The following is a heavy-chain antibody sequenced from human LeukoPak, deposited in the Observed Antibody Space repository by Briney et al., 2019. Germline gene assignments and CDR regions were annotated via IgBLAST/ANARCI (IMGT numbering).Heavy chain of an antibody. Sequence: SETLSLTCTVSGGSIATNTDYWGWVRQTPGKGLEWIGSIYHSGSTYYSPSLKSRVIISVDTSKNQFSLKLTSVTAADTAVYYCARGSREMATIFDYWGQGTLVTVSS. D-gene: IGHD5-24*01. J-gene: IGHJ4*02. CDR2: IYHSGST. CDR3: ARGSREMATIFDY. CDR1: GGSIATNTDY. V-gene: IGHV4-39*01.